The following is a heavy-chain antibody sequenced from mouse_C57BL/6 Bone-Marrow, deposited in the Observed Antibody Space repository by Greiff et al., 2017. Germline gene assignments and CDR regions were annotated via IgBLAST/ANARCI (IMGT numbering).Heavy chain of an antibody. CDR3: AYYGSKGY. V-gene: IGHV1-4*01. Sequence: VQLQQSGAELARPGASVKMSCKASGYTFTSSTMHWVKQRPGQGLEWIGYINPSSGYTKYNQKFKDQATLTAEKSSSTAYMQLSSLTSEDAAVYYCAYYGSKGYWGQGTTLTVSS. CDR1: GYTFTSST. J-gene: IGHJ2*01. D-gene: IGHD1-1*01. CDR2: INPSSGYT.